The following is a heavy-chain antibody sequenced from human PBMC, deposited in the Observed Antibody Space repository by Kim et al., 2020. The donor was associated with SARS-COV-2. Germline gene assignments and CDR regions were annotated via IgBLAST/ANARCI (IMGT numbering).Heavy chain of an antibody. CDR1: GFTFSSYG. D-gene: IGHD6-19*01. Sequence: GGSLRLSCAASGFTFSSYGMHWVRQAPGKGLEWVAVISYDGSNKYYADSVKGRFTISRDNSKNTLYLQMNSLRAEDTAVYYCAKLPMWLADAFDIWGQGTMVTVSS. CDR3: AKLPMWLADAFDI. V-gene: IGHV3-30*18. CDR2: ISYDGSNK. J-gene: IGHJ3*02.